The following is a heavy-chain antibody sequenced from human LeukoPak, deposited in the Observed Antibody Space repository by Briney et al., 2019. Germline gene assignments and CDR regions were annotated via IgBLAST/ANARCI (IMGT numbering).Heavy chain of an antibody. CDR1: GYTFNSYG. CDR2: ISAYNGNT. D-gene: IGHD2-2*01. J-gene: IGHJ3*02. V-gene: IGHV1-18*01. CDR3: ARDHEDIVVVPAAQNAFDI. Sequence: ASVKVSCKASGYTFNSYGISWVRQAPGQGLEWMGWISAYNGNTNYAQKLQGRVTMTTYTSTSTAYMELRSLRSDDTAVYYCARDHEDIVVVPAAQNAFDIWGQGTMVTVSS.